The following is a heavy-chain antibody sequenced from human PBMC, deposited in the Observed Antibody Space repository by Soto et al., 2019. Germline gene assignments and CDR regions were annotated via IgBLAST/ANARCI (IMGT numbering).Heavy chain of an antibody. V-gene: IGHV6-1*01. D-gene: IGHD3-3*01. Sequence: SQTLSLTCAISGDSVSSNSAAWNWIRQSPSRGLEWLGRTYYRSKWYNDYAVSVKSRITINPDTSKNRFSLQLNSVTPEDTAVYYCARAPLRFLEWLSSFLDYYFDYWGQGTLVTVSS. CDR3: ARAPLRFLEWLSSFLDYYFDY. CDR2: TYYRSKWYN. CDR1: GDSVSSNSAA. J-gene: IGHJ4*02.